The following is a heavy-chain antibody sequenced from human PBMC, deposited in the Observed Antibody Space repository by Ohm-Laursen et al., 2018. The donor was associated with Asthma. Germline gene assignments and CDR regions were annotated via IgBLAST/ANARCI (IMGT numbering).Heavy chain of an antibody. CDR2: ISYDGSNK. D-gene: IGHD3-22*01. J-gene: IGHJ2*01. CDR1: GFTFSSYG. V-gene: IGHV3-30*03. CDR3: ARAKRVYDSSGYYSGYWYFDL. Sequence: SLRLSCAASGFTFSSYGMHWVRQAPGKGLEWVAVISYDGSNKYYADSVKGRFTISRDNSRNTLYLQMNSLRAEDTAVYYCARAKRVYDSSGYYSGYWYFDLWGRGTLVTVSS.